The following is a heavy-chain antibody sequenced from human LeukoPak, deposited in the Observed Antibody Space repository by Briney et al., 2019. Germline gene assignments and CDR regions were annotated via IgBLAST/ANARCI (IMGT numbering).Heavy chain of an antibody. V-gene: IGHV3-30*03. Sequence: GGSLRLSCAASGFSFSNYWMNWVRQAPGKGLEWVAVISYDGSNKYYADSVKGRFTISRDNSKNTLYLQMNSLRAEDTVVYYCARGSRYDILTGYYPFDYWGQGTLVTVSS. CDR1: GFSFSNYW. D-gene: IGHD3-9*01. CDR2: ISYDGSNK. CDR3: ARGSRYDILTGYYPFDY. J-gene: IGHJ4*02.